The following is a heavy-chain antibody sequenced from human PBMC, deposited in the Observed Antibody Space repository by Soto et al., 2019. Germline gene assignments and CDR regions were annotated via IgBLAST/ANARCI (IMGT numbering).Heavy chain of an antibody. V-gene: IGHV3-23*01. CDR3: AKESTVGSPGDYFDS. CDR2: IGVYANT. Sequence: EVELLESGGDLVQPGGSLRLSCAASGFTFGSYDMNWVRQAPGKGLEWVSAIGVYANTYYADSVKGRFTISRDDSKKTVHLQLNSLRVDDTAVYYCAKESTVGSPGDYFDSWGQGTLVTVSS. CDR1: GFTFGSYD. J-gene: IGHJ4*02. D-gene: IGHD1-26*01.